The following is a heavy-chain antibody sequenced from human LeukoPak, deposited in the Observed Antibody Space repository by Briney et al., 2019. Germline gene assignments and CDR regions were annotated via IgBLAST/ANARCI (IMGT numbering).Heavy chain of an antibody. CDR2: ILSEDER. CDR3: ARDIDGGWAFDP. J-gene: IGHJ5*02. D-gene: IGHD2-15*01. Sequence: GGSLRLSCAASGFTFGSYPMHWVRQAPGKGLEYVSSILSEDERHYANSVKGRFTISRDNAKNMLYLQMGSLRPEDMAVYYCARDIDGGWAFDPWGQGTLVTVSA. V-gene: IGHV3-64*01. CDR1: GFTFGSYP.